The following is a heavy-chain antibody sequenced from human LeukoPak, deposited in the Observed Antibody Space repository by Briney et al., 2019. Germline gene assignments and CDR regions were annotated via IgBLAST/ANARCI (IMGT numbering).Heavy chain of an antibody. CDR1: GGSISSSNYY. J-gene: IGHJ3*02. CDR3: ARGPYSYDSSGAFDI. CDR2: IYSRGST. D-gene: IGHD3-22*01. Sequence: SETLSLTCIVSGGSISSSNYYWGWIRQSPGKGLEWIGSIYSRGSTYYNPSLKSRVIVSSDMSKNQFSLMLNSVTAADTAVYYCARGPYSYDSSGAFDIWGQGTMVTVSS. V-gene: IGHV4-39*07.